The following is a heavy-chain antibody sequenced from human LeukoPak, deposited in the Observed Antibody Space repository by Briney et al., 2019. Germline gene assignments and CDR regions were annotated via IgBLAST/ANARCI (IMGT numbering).Heavy chain of an antibody. J-gene: IGHJ4*02. V-gene: IGHV4-34*01. D-gene: IGHD2-21*02. Sequence: SETLSLTCAVYGGSFSGYYWSWIRQPPGKGLEWIGEINYSGSTNYNPSLKSRVTISVDTSKNQFSLKLRSVTAADTAVYYCARSSYCGGDCYFDYWGQGTLVTVSS. CDR3: ARSSYCGGDCYFDY. CDR1: GGSFSGYY. CDR2: INYSGST.